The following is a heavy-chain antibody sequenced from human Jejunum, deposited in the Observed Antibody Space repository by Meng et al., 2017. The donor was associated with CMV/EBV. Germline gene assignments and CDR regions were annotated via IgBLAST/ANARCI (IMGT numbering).Heavy chain of an antibody. J-gene: IGHJ4*02. Sequence: LRLSWAASGFTFSDASMNWVRQAPGKGLGWVGRIKKSRDGGTTEYAAPVKDRFSISRDDSNNTLYVEMNSLKPEDTAVYYCTTNPTYWGRGTLVTVSS. CDR3: TTNPTY. V-gene: IGHV3-15*07. CDR2: IKKSRDGGTT. CDR1: GFTFSDAS. D-gene: IGHD1-26*01.